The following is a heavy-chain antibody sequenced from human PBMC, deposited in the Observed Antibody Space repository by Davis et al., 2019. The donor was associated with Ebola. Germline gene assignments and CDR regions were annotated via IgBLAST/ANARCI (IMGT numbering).Heavy chain of an antibody. CDR3: AKVSVWLRFDY. CDR1: GFTFSNYA. CDR2: ISGSGGST. D-gene: IGHD3-10*01. J-gene: IGHJ4*02. V-gene: IGHV3-23*01. Sequence: GESLKISCAASGFTFSNYAMSWVRQAPGKGLEWVSAISGSGGSTYYADSVKGRFTISRDNSKNTLYLQMNSLRAEDTAVYYCAKVSVWLRFDYWGQGTLVTVSS.